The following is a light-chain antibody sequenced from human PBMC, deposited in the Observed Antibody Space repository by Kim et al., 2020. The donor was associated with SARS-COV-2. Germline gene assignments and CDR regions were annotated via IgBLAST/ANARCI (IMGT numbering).Light chain of an antibody. CDR2: AAS. Sequence: PGERVTLSCRASQSVPRTCLAWYQQKPGQAPRLLIYAASSRATGIPDRFSGSGSAADFTLTISRLEPEDFAVYYCQQYGSSPYTFGQGTKLE. CDR1: QSVPRTC. J-gene: IGKJ2*01. V-gene: IGKV3-20*01. CDR3: QQYGSSPYT.